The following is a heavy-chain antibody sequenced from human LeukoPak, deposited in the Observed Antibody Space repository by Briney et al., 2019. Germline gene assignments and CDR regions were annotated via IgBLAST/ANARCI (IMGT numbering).Heavy chain of an antibody. Sequence: GESLKISCTGSEYSFTSYWIGWVRQMPGKGLEWMGIIYPGDSDARYSPSFQGQVTISADKSISTAYLQWSSLRASDTAMYYCARLPGGGSSWEYYFDYWGQGTLVTVSS. V-gene: IGHV5-51*01. CDR1: EYSFTSYW. D-gene: IGHD6-13*01. J-gene: IGHJ4*02. CDR2: IYPGDSDA. CDR3: ARLPGGGSSWEYYFDY.